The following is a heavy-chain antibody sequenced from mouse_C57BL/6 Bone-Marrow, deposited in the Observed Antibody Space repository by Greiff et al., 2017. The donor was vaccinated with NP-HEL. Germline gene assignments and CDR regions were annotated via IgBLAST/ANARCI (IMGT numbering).Heavy chain of an antibody. CDR2: IYPGDGDT. CDR1: GYAFSSSW. V-gene: IGHV1-82*01. CDR3: ARSANWGFAY. J-gene: IGHJ3*01. Sequence: QVQLKESGPELVKPGASVKISCKASGYAFSSSWMNWVKQRPGKGLEWIGRIYPGDGDTNYNGKFKGKATLTADKSSSTAYMQLSSLTSEDSAVYFCARSANWGFAYWGQGTLVTVSA. D-gene: IGHD4-1*01.